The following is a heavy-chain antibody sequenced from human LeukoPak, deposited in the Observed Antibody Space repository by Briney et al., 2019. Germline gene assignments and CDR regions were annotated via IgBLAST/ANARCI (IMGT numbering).Heavy chain of an antibody. D-gene: IGHD4-17*01. V-gene: IGHV3-23*01. CDR3: ANPGTTVTTWADY. CDR1: GFTFSSYA. CDR2: ISGSGSST. Sequence: GGSLRLSCAASGFTFSSYAMSWVRQAPGKGLEWVSGISGSGSSTYYADSVKGRFTISRDNSNNTLYLQMNNLRAEDTAVYYCANPGTTVTTWADYWGQGALVTVSS. J-gene: IGHJ4*02.